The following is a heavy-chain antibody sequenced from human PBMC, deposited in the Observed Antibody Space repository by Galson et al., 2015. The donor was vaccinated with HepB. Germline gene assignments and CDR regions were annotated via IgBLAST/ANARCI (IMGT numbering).Heavy chain of an antibody. D-gene: IGHD3-16*02. CDR3: ARVVITFGGVIVIPGWFDP. Sequence: SETLSLTCAVSGGSISSSNWWSWVRQPPGKGLEWIGEIYHSGSTNYIPSLKSRVTISVDKSKNQFSLKLSSVTAADTAVYYCARVVITFGGVIVIPGWFDPWGQGTLVTVSS. CDR1: GGSISSSNW. J-gene: IGHJ5*02. V-gene: IGHV4-4*02. CDR2: IYHSGST.